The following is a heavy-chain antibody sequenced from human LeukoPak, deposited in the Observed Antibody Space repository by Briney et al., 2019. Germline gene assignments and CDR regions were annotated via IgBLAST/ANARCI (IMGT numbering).Heavy chain of an antibody. D-gene: IGHD4-17*01. CDR3: ARYLRFFDY. Sequence: PGGSLRLSCAASGFTFSSYAMHWVRQAPGEGLEYVSAISSNGGSTYYANSVKGRFTISRDNSKNTLYLQMGSLRAEDMAVYYCARYLRFFDYWGQGTLVTVSS. CDR1: GFTFSSYA. CDR2: ISSNGGST. J-gene: IGHJ4*02. V-gene: IGHV3-64*01.